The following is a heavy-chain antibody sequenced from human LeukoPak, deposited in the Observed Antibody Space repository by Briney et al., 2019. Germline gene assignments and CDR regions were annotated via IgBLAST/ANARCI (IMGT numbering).Heavy chain of an antibody. Sequence: ASVQVSCQASGSPFPSYYMHWVRQAPGQGPEWMGRINPNSGDTNYAQKFQVRVTMTRDTSSNTAYIELSRLRSNDTTIFYCAGALGAADVTPDYWGEGTLVTVSS. CDR2: INPNSGDT. CDR3: AGALGAADVTPDY. D-gene: IGHD6-25*01. CDR1: GSPFPSYY. V-gene: IGHV1-2*06. J-gene: IGHJ4*02.